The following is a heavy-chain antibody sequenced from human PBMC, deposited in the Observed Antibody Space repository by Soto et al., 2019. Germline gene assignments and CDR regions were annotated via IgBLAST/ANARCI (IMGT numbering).Heavy chain of an antibody. D-gene: IGHD1-26*01. Sequence: QGQLVQSGAEVKKPGASVKVSCKASGYTFTRYGISWVRQAPGQGLEWMGWISGYNGDTNYAQKFQGRVTMTVDTSRTTAFMELTSLTSDDRSVYYGAKNGKPPYNSSGMDVWGQGTTVTFSS. CDR2: ISGYNGDT. J-gene: IGHJ6*02. V-gene: IGHV1-18*01. CDR3: AKNGKPPYNSSGMDV. CDR1: GYTFTRYG.